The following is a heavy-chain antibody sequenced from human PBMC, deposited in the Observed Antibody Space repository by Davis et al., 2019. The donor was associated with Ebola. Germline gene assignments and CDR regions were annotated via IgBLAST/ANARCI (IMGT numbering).Heavy chain of an antibody. V-gene: IGHV3-7*01. CDR1: GFTFSNAW. J-gene: IGHJ4*02. CDR3: ARHPHFAY. CDR2: IKQDGSES. Sequence: GESLKISCAASGFTFSNAWMSWVRQAPGKGPEWVANIKQDGSESHYVDSVKGRFTISRDNAKNSLYLQMNSLRAEDTAMYYCARHPHFAYWGQGTLVTVSS.